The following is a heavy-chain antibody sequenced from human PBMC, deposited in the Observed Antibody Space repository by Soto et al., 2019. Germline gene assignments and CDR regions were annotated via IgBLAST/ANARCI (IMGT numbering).Heavy chain of an antibody. V-gene: IGHV1-18*04. CDR3: ARYPGLRSSYSPLDY. CDR2: ISPYSGKT. Sequence: ASVKVSCKASGYTFTGYGIYWVRQAPGQGLEWMGGISPYSGKTEDAQKFQGRVTMTRDISMSTAYMELNSLRAEDTAIYYCARYPGLRSSYSPLDYWGQGSLVTVSS. CDR1: GYTFTGYG. J-gene: IGHJ4*01. D-gene: IGHD3-10*01.